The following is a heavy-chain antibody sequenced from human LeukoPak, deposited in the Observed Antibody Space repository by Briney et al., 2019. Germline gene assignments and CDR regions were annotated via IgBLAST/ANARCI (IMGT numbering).Heavy chain of an antibody. Sequence: GGSLRLSCAASGFTFSSYSMNWVRQAPGKGLEWVSSISSSSSYIYYADSVKGRFTISRDNAKNSLYLQMNSLRAEDTAVYYCARDQDYYDSSGQGPDWFDPWGQGTLVTVSS. CDR1: GFTFSSYS. V-gene: IGHV3-21*01. CDR2: ISSSSSYI. CDR3: ARDQDYYDSSGQGPDWFDP. D-gene: IGHD3-22*01. J-gene: IGHJ5*02.